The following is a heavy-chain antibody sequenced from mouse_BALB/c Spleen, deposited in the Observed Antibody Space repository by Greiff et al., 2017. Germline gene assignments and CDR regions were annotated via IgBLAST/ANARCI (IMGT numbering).Heavy chain of an antibody. Sequence: EVMLVESGGGLVKPGGSLSLSCAASGFTFSSYAMSWVRQTPEKRLEWVASISSGGSTYYPDSVKSRFTISRDNARNILYLQMSSLRSEDTAMYYCARKGDYGHYEGAMDYWGQGTSVTVSS. D-gene: IGHD2-1*01. V-gene: IGHV5-6-5*01. CDR2: ISSGGST. CDR3: ARKGDYGHYEGAMDY. J-gene: IGHJ4*01. CDR1: GFTFSSYA.